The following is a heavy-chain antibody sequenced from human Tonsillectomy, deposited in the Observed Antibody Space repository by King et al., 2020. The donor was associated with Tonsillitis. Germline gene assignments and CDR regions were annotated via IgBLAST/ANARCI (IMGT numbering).Heavy chain of an antibody. V-gene: IGHV3-15*01. CDR2: IKSKIDGGTT. CDR1: GFTISDAW. D-gene: IGHD3-10*01. J-gene: IGHJ4*02. CDR3: TTDGGSGTLYYFDY. Sequence: VQLVESGGGLLKPGGSLRLSCAASGFTISDAWMSWVRQAPGKGLEWVGRIKSKIDGGTTDYAAPMKGRFTISRDDSKNTIYLQMNSLKTEDTAVYYCTTDGGSGTLYYFDYWGQGTLVTVSS.